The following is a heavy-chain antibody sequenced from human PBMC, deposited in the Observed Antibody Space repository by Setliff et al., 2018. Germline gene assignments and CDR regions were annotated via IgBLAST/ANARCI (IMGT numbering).Heavy chain of an antibody. CDR1: GFTFSSY. V-gene: IGHV4-34*01. J-gene: IGHJ4*02. CDR2: SNHGGST. Sequence: GSLRLSCAASGFTFSSYWSWIRQTPGKGLEWIGESNHGGSTNYNPSLNSRVTISIDTAKKQFSLRLSSVTAADTAVYYCARGGYNGYAVFDDWGQGALVTVSS. CDR3: ARGGYNGYAVFDD. D-gene: IGHD5-12*01.